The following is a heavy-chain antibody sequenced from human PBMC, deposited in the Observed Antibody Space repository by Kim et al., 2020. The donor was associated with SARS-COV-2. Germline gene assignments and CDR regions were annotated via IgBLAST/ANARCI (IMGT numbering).Heavy chain of an antibody. CDR3: VREYSRSLLFDY. CDR1: GDSVSSNSAA. CDR2: TYYRSKWYN. Sequence: SQTLSLTCAISGDSVSSNSAAWNWIMQSPSRGLEWLGRTYYRSKWYNDYTASVKSRITINPDTSKNLFSLQLNSDTPEGTAVYSCVREYSRSLLFDYWGQETVVTVSS. J-gene: IGHJ4*02. V-gene: IGHV6-1*01. D-gene: IGHD5-18*01.